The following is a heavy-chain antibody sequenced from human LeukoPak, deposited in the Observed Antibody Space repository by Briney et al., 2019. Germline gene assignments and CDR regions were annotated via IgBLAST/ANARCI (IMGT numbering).Heavy chain of an antibody. CDR3: AKGPSGSYPYYFDY. V-gene: IGHV3-53*01. D-gene: IGHD1-26*01. Sequence: PGGSLRLSCAASGFTVSGHYMSWVRQAPGKGLEWVSVIYSGGSTYYADSVKGRFTISRDTSKNTLYLQRKSLRAEDTAVYYCAKGPSGSYPYYFDYWGQGTLVTVSS. CDR1: GFTVSGHY. J-gene: IGHJ4*02. CDR2: IYSGGST.